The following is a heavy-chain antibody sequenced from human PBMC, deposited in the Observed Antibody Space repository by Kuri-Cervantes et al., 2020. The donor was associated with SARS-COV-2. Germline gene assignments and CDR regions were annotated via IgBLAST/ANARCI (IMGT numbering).Heavy chain of an antibody. CDR2: ISWNSGSI. Sequence: SLKISCAASGFTFDDYAMHWVRQAPGKGLEWVSGISWNSGSIGYADSVKGRFTISRDSAKNSLYLQMNSLRAEDMALYYCAKDGIVVVPAAKEGYYYYYMDVWGKGTTVTVSS. CDR1: GFTFDDYA. CDR3: AKDGIVVVPAAKEGYYYYYMDV. D-gene: IGHD2-2*01. J-gene: IGHJ6*03. V-gene: IGHV3-9*03.